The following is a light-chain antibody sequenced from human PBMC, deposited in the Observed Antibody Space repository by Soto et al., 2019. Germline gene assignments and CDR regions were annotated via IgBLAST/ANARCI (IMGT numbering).Light chain of an antibody. CDR2: SES. J-gene: IGKJ4*01. V-gene: IGKV3-15*01. Sequence: EIVLTQSPATLSVSPGERATLSCRASKSVSNNVAWYQQKPGQAPRLLFYSESTRATGIPARFSGSASGTEFTLTISSVQSEDFAVYYCQHYNEWPLSFGGGTKVETK. CDR1: KSVSNN. CDR3: QHYNEWPLS.